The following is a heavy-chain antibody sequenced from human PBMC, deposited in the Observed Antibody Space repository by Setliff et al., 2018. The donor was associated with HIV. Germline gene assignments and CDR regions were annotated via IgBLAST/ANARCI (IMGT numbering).Heavy chain of an antibody. Sequence: ASVKVSCKTSGYTFTAYYIYWVRQAPGHGLELMGRIHPNTGSTNYLQEFQGRVTMTRDTSISTAYMELTSLRLDDTAIYDCARGRDYHGSGSYWAKDVWGQGTTVTVSS. CDR3: ARGRDYHGSGSYWAKDV. CDR1: GYTFTAYY. D-gene: IGHD3-10*01. CDR2: IHPNTGST. J-gene: IGHJ6*02. V-gene: IGHV1-2*06.